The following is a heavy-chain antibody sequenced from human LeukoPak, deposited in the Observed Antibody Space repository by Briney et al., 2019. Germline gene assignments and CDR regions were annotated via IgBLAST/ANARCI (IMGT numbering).Heavy chain of an antibody. CDR2: IYYSGST. Sequence: SETLSLTCTVSGGSISSSSYYWGWIRQPPGKGLEWIGSIYYSGSTYYNPSLKSRVTISVDTSKNQFSLKLSSVTAADTAVYYCARQGLAAYCGGDCYSWGQGTLVTVSS. D-gene: IGHD2-21*01. CDR1: GGSISSSSYY. J-gene: IGHJ4*02. CDR3: ARQGLAAYCGGDCYS. V-gene: IGHV4-39*01.